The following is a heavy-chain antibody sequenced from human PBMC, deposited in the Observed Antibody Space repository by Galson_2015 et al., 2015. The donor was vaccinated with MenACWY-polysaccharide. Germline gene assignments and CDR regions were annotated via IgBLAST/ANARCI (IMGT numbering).Heavy chain of an antibody. CDR3: ARGYSAHD. D-gene: IGHD5-12*01. V-gene: IGHV3-74*01. CDR2: IKSDGSST. Sequence: SLRLSCAASGFTFSTYWMHWVRQAPGKGLVWVSRIKSDGSSTNYADSVQGRFTISRDNAKNTLYLQMNSLRAEDTALYYCARGYSAHDWGQGTLVTVSA. CDR1: GFTFSTYW. J-gene: IGHJ4*02.